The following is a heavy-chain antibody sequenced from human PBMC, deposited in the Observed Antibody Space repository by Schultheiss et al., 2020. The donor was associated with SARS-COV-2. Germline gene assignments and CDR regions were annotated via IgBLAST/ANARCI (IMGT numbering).Heavy chain of an antibody. CDR3: ARDGRKVVPAIDH. J-gene: IGHJ4*02. CDR1: GFTFSSYA. CDR2: ISYDGYNK. V-gene: IGHV3-30-3*01. D-gene: IGHD2-15*01. Sequence: GGSLRLSCAASGFTFSSYAMHWVRQAPGKGLEWVAVISYDGYNKYYADSVKGRFTISRDNSKNTLYLQMNSLRAEDTAVYYCARDGRKVVPAIDHWGQGTLVTVSS.